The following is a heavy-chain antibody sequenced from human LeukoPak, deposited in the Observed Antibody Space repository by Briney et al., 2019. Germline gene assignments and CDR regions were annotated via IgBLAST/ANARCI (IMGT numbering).Heavy chain of an antibody. CDR3: MVRGVDFDY. D-gene: IGHD3-10*01. Sequence: PGGSLRLSCAASGFTFSSYAMHWVRQAPGKGLEWVAVISYDGSNKYYADSVKGRFTISRDNSKNTLYLQMNSLRAEDTAVYYAMVRGVDFDYWGQGTLVTVSS. CDR1: GFTFSSYA. V-gene: IGHV3-30*04. J-gene: IGHJ4*02. CDR2: ISYDGSNK.